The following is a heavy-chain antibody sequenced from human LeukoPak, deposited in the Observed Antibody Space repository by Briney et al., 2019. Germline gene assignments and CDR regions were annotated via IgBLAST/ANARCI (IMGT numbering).Heavy chain of an antibody. D-gene: IGHD6-13*01. CDR1: GYTFTSYY. CDR3: ARGKVAAAGHWFDP. J-gene: IGHJ5*02. Sequence: ASVKVSCKASGYTFTSYYMHWVRQAPGQGLEWMGWMNPNSGNTGYAQKFQGRVTMTRNTSISTAYMELSSLRSEDTAVYYCARGKVAAAGHWFDPWGQGTLVTVSS. CDR2: MNPNSGNT. V-gene: IGHV1-8*02.